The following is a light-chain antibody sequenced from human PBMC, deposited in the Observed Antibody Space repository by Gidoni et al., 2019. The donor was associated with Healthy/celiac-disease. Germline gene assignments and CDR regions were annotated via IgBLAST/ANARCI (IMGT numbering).Light chain of an antibody. CDR1: QSISRY. CDR3: QQSYSTPQLT. J-gene: IGKJ4*01. Sequence: DIQLTQSPSSLSASVGDRVTITCRASQSISRYLNLYQQKPGKAPKLLIYAASSLQSGAPSRFSGSGSRTDFTLTISSLQPEDFATYYCQQSYSTPQLTFXGXTKVEIK. V-gene: IGKV1-39*01. CDR2: AAS.